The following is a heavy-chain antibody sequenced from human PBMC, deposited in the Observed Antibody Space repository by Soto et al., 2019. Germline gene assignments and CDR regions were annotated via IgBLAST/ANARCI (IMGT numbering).Heavy chain of an antibody. D-gene: IGHD4-17*01. CDR2: IDPSDSYT. CDR3: LRHDYGDPYYYYYGMDV. CDR1: GYSFTSYW. V-gene: IGHV5-10-1*01. J-gene: IGHJ6*02. Sequence: GESLKISCQGSGYSFTSYWISWVRQMPGKGLEWMGRIDPSDSYTNYSPSFQGHVTISADKSISTAYLQWSSLKASDTAMYYFLRHDYGDPYYYYYGMDVWGQGTTVTV.